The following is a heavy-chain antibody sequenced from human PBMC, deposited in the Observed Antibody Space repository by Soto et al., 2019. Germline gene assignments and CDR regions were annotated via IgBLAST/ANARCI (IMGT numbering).Heavy chain of an antibody. CDR2: IWYDGSNK. Sequence: GGSLRLSCAASGCTFSSYGMHWVRQAPGKGPEWVAVIWYDGSNKYYADSVKGRFTISRDNSKNTLYLQMTSLRAEDTAVYYCAKSLGYCSSTSCLGAFDYWGQGTLVTVSS. D-gene: IGHD2-2*01. V-gene: IGHV3-33*06. J-gene: IGHJ4*02. CDR3: AKSLGYCSSTSCLGAFDY. CDR1: GCTFSSYG.